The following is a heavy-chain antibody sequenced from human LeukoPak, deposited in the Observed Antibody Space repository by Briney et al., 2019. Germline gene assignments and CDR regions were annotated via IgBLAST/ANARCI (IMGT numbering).Heavy chain of an antibody. Sequence: GGSLRLSSAPSGFTFSNYWMSWVPQAPRKGLERVASIKQEVSEKYNVDSVKGRFTISPDTTKNSLYLQINSLRAEDTAAYYCARDRSSGWYLTPWFDPWGQGTLVTASS. CDR2: IKQEVSEK. CDR1: GFTFSNYW. J-gene: IGHJ5*02. D-gene: IGHD6-19*01. CDR3: ARDRSSGWYLTPWFDP. V-gene: IGHV3-7*04.